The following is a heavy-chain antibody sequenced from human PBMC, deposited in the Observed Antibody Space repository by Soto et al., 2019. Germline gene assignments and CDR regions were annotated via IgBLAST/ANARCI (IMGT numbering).Heavy chain of an antibody. Sequence: GGSLRLSCAASGFTFRSYGMHWVRQAPGKGLEWVAVISYDGSNKYYADSVKGRFTISRDNSKNTLYLQMNSLRAEDTAVYYCAKGVGTVTTLDYYYMDVWGKGTTVTVSS. CDR1: GFTFRSYG. J-gene: IGHJ6*03. V-gene: IGHV3-30*18. D-gene: IGHD4-4*01. CDR3: AKGVGTVTTLDYYYMDV. CDR2: ISYDGSNK.